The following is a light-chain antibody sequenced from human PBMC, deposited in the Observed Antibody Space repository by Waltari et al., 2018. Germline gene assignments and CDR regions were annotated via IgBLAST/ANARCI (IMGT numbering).Light chain of an antibody. CDR1: SGSVSSTSY. CDR2: KIN. CDR3: LLYMGSGIWV. J-gene: IGLJ3*02. Sequence: QTVVTQEPSLSVSPGGTVTLTCALSSGSVSSTSYASWYQQTPGQTPRTLRYKINIRSSGVPVRFSGSMLRNKAALTITGAQADDESDYYCLLYMGSGIWVFGGGTKLTVL. V-gene: IGLV8-61*01.